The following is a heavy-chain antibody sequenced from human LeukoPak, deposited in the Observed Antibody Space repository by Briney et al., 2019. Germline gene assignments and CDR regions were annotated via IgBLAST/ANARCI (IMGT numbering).Heavy chain of an antibody. CDR1: GFTFDDYA. V-gene: IGHV3-9*01. D-gene: IGHD6-13*01. CDR3: AKDSHSSWYGTNWFDP. Sequence: PGRSLRLSCAASGFTFDDYAMHWVRQAPGKGLEWVSGISWNSGSIGYADSVKGRFTISRDNAKNSLYLQMNSLRAEDTALYYCAKDSHSSWYGTNWFDPWGQGTLVTVSS. CDR2: ISWNSGSI. J-gene: IGHJ5*02.